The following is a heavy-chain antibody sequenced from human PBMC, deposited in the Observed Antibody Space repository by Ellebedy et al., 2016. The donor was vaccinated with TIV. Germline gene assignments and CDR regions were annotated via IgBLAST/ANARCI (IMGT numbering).Heavy chain of an antibody. CDR3: ARAQYSVAAGEAFDI. V-gene: IGHV1-46*01. D-gene: IGHD6-25*01. CDR1: GYTFTRHF. J-gene: IGHJ3*02. Sequence: PSVKVSCKTSGYTFTRHFLHWVRQAPGQGLEWMGIINPSDGATSYAQKFQGTVTMTRDTSTRTFYMELRILRSEDTAVYYCARAQYSVAAGEAFDIWGQGTMVTVSS. CDR2: INPSDGAT.